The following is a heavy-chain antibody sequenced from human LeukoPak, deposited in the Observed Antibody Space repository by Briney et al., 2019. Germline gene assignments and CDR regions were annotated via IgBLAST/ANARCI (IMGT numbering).Heavy chain of an antibody. CDR1: GVSMNNYY. CDR3: VRQPGSTAAFDT. D-gene: IGHD5-18*01. CDR2: SHNNGES. J-gene: IGHJ3*02. V-gene: IGHV4-59*08. Sequence: SETLSLTCIVSGVSMNNYYWSWIRQPPGKGLEWIAYSHNNGESRYNPSLKSRITISVYTSKSEFTLKLSSVTAADTAIYYCVRQPGSTAAFDTWGQGTMVTVS.